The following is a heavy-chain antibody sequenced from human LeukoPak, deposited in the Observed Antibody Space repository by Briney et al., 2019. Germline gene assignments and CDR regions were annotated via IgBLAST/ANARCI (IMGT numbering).Heavy chain of an antibody. D-gene: IGHD3-3*01. Sequence: PSETLSLTCTVSGGSISSYYWSWIRQPPGKGLEWIGEINHSGSTNYNPSLKSRVTISVDTSKNQFSLKLTSVTAADTAVYYCARGHYDFWSSYSRSNWFDPWGQGTLVTVSS. J-gene: IGHJ5*02. CDR1: GGSISSYY. V-gene: IGHV4-34*01. CDR3: ARGHYDFWSSYSRSNWFDP. CDR2: INHSGST.